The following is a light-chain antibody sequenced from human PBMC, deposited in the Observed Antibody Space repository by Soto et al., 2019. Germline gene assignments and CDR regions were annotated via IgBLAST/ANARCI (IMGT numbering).Light chain of an antibody. CDR1: SSDVGSYNL. CDR3: SSYTSSSTLGVV. Sequence: QSALTQPASVSGSPGQSITISCTGTSSDVGSYNLVSWYQQHPGKAPKLMIYEVSNRPSGVSNRFSGSKSGNTASLTISGLQAEDEADYYCSSYTSSSTLGVVFGGGTKLTVL. J-gene: IGLJ2*01. CDR2: EVS. V-gene: IGLV2-14*02.